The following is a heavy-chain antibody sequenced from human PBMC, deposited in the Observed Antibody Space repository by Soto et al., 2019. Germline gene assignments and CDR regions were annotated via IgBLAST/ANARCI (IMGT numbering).Heavy chain of an antibody. Sequence: GSGPTLVNPTHTLTLTCSFSGFSLSTSGVGVGWVRQPPGKALEWLALIYWSGDEHYRPSLKSRLTITKDTSKNQVVLIMTNMDPVDTATYYCARGLATLPVFAFDVWGQGTTVTVSS. CDR2: IYWSGDE. D-gene: IGHD6-6*01. CDR3: ARGLATLPVFAFDV. CDR1: GFSLSTSGVG. V-gene: IGHV2-5*01. J-gene: IGHJ3*01.